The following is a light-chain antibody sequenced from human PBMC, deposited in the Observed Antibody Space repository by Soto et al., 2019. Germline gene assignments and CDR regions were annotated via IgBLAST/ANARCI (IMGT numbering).Light chain of an antibody. CDR2: AAS. J-gene: IGKJ3*01. CDR1: QTITNY. V-gene: IGKV1-39*01. CDR3: QQSHITPFT. Sequence: DIQMTQSPSSLSASEGDRVTITCRASQTITNYLNWYQHKPGKAPKLLIYAASSLQSGVPSRFSGSGSGTDFTLTISSLQPEDFATYFCQQSHITPFTFGPGTKVDIK.